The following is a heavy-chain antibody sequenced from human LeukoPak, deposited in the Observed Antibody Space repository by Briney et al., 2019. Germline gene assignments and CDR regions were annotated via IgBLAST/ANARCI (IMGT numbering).Heavy chain of an antibody. Sequence: GGSLRLSCAASGFTFSSYAMSWVRQAPGKGLEWVSVISGSGGSTYYVDSVKGRFTISRDNSKNTLSLQMNSLRADDTAVYYCAKGDSGYYYDSSGYLNWFDPWGQGTLVTVSS. D-gene: IGHD3-22*01. CDR3: AKGDSGYYYDSSGYLNWFDP. CDR1: GFTFSSYA. CDR2: ISGSGGST. J-gene: IGHJ5*02. V-gene: IGHV3-23*01.